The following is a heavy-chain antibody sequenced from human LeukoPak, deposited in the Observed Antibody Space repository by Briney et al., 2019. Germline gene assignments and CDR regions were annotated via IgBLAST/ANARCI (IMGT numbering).Heavy chain of an antibody. V-gene: IGHV3-30*02. CDR2: IRYDGSNK. J-gene: IGHJ5*02. CDR3: AKEWYCSSTSCPDNWFDP. Sequence: GGSLRLSCAASGFTFSSYGMHWVRQAPGKGLEWVAFIRYDGSNKYYADSVKGRFTISRDNSKNTLYLQMNSLRAEDTAVYYCAKEWYCSSTSCPDNWFDPWGQGTLVTVSS. CDR1: GFTFSSYG. D-gene: IGHD2-2*01.